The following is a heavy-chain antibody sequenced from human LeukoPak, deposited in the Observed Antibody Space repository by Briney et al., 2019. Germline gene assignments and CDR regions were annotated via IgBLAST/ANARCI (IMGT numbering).Heavy chain of an antibody. CDR1: GGSVSRGGYY. D-gene: IGHD1-26*01. J-gene: IGHJ4*02. V-gene: IGHV4-61*08. CDR2: IYYSGST. CDR3: ARSRWELLDY. Sequence: SETLSLTCTVSGGSVSRGGYYWSWIRQPPGKGLEWIAYIYYSGSTNYNPSLKSRVTISLDTSKNQFSLKLSSATAADTAIYYRARSRWELLDYWGQGTLVTVSS.